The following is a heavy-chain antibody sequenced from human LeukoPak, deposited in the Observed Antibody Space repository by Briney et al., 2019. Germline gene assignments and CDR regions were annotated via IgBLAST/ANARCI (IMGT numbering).Heavy chain of an antibody. CDR1: GYTFTSYG. V-gene: IGHV1-18*01. J-gene: IGHJ4*02. D-gene: IGHD2-2*01. CDR3: ARIYCSSTSCHPSYYFDY. Sequence: ASVKVPCKASGYTFTSYGISWVRQAPGQGLEWMGWISAYNGNTNYAQKLQGRVTMTTDTSTSTAYMELRSLRSDDTAVYYCARIYCSSTSCHPSYYFDYWGQGTLVTVSS. CDR2: ISAYNGNT.